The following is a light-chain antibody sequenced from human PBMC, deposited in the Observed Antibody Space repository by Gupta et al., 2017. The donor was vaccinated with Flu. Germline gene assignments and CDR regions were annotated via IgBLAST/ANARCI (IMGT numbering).Light chain of an antibody. J-gene: IGKJ2*02. Sequence: DLQMTQSPSYLSASVGDRVTITCRASQSISSYLHWYQQKPGKAPKLLIYAASSLQSGVPSRFSGSGSGTDFTLTISSLQPEDFATYYCQQSYSTPRTFGQGTKVEIK. CDR1: QSISSY. V-gene: IGKV1-39*01. CDR3: QQSYSTPRT. CDR2: AAS.